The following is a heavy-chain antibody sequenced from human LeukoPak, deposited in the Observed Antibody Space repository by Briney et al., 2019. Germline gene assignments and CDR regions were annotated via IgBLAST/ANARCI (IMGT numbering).Heavy chain of an antibody. CDR1: GFTFSSYW. CDR2: IKQDGSEK. J-gene: IGHJ4*02. CDR3: ARENCGGDCYSAYFDY. Sequence: PGGSLRLSCAASGFTFSSYWMSWVRQAPGKGLEWVANIKQDGSEKYYVDSVKGRFTISRDNAKNSLYLQMNSLRAEDTAVYYCARENCGGDCYSAYFDYWGQGTLVTVSS. D-gene: IGHD2-21*02. V-gene: IGHV3-7*01.